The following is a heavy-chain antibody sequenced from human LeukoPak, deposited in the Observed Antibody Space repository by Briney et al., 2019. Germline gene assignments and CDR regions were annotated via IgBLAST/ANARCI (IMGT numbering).Heavy chain of an antibody. CDR1: GGSFSDYY. CDR2: INHSGST. V-gene: IGHV4-34*01. Sequence: SETLSLTCAVYGGSFSDYYWSWIRQPPGKGLEWIGEINHSGSTNYNTSLKSRVTISVDTSKNQFSPNLNSVTAADTAVYYCASNPGAVPYYGMDVWGQGTTVTVSS. CDR3: ASNPGAVPYYGMDV. J-gene: IGHJ6*02. D-gene: IGHD4-17*01.